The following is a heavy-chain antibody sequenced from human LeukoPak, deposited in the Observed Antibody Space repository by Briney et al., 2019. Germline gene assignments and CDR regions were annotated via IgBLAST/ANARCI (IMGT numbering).Heavy chain of an antibody. D-gene: IGHD2-15*01. CDR3: ARDGPYCSGGSCYP. CDR2: IYYSGNT. Sequence: PSETLSLTCTVSGGSISSYYWSWIRQPPGKGLEWIGYIYYSGNTNYNPSLKSRVTISVDTSKNQFSLKLSSVTAADTAVYYCARDGPYCSGGSCYPWGQGTLVTVSS. V-gene: IGHV4-59*12. CDR1: GGSISSYY. J-gene: IGHJ5*02.